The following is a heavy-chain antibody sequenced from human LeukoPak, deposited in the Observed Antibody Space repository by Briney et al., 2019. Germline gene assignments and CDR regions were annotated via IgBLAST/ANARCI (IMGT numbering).Heavy chain of an antibody. J-gene: IGHJ4*02. CDR1: GFTFSSYS. Sequence: GGSLRLSCAASGFTFSSYSMNWVRQAPGKGLEWVSSISSSSSYIYYADSVKGRFTISRDNAKNSLYLQMNSQRAEDTAVYYCARDSISGYDYVMEPFDYWGQGTLVTVSS. D-gene: IGHD5-12*01. V-gene: IGHV3-21*01. CDR2: ISSSSSYI. CDR3: ARDSISGYDYVMEPFDY.